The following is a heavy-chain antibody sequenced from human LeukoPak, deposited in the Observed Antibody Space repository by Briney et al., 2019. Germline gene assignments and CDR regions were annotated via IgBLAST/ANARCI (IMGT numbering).Heavy chain of an antibody. V-gene: IGHV4-59*01. J-gene: IGHJ3*02. D-gene: IGHD3-10*01. Sequence: SETLSLTCTVSGCFISSYYWSWIRQPPGKGLEGIGNIHYSGSTNYNPSLKSRVTISVDRSKNQFSLKLNSVTAADTAVYYCARRMAYYYGSEAFDIWGQGTMVTVSS. CDR2: IHYSGST. CDR1: GCFISSYY. CDR3: ARRMAYYYGSEAFDI.